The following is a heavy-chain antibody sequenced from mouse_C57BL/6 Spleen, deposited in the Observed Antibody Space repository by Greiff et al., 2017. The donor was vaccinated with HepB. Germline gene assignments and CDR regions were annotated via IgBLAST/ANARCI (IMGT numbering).Heavy chain of an antibody. CDR2: IRNKANGYTT. CDR3: ARYGGNFDY. D-gene: IGHD2-14*01. J-gene: IGHJ2*01. CDR1: GFTFTDYY. V-gene: IGHV7-3*01. Sequence: EVKLMESGGGLVQPGGSLSLSCAASGFTFTDYYMSWVRQPPGKALEWLGFIRNKANGYTTEYSASVKGRFTISRDNSQSIRYLQMNALRAEDSATYYCARYGGNFDYWGQGTTLTVSS.